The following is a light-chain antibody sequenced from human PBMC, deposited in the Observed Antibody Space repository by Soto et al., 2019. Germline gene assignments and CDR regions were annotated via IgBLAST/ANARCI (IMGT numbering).Light chain of an antibody. Sequence: QSVLTQPPSVSAAPGQKVTISCSGSSSNIENNYVSWYQQLPGTAPKLLICDNDKRPSGIPDRFSGSKSGTSATLGITGLQTGDEADYYCETWDSSLSAVVFGGGTKVTVL. CDR1: SSNIENNY. J-gene: IGLJ2*01. CDR3: ETWDSSLSAVV. V-gene: IGLV1-51*01. CDR2: DND.